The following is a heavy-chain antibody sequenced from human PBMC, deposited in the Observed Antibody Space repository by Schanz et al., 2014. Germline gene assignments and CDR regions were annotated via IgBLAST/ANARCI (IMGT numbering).Heavy chain of an antibody. J-gene: IGHJ4*02. V-gene: IGHV3-30*04. CDR3: ARESSNDIVLVPGAVFDH. D-gene: IGHD2-2*01. CDR2: VPFDGSQK. CDR1: GFGFSSYA. Sequence: VQLVESGGGLIQPGGSLRLSCAASGFGFSSYALHWVRQAPGKGLEWVAFVPFDGSQKFYADSVKGRFTISRDNSKNTVYLQMNSLRPGDTAVYYCARESSNDIVLVPGAVFDHWGQGILVTVSS.